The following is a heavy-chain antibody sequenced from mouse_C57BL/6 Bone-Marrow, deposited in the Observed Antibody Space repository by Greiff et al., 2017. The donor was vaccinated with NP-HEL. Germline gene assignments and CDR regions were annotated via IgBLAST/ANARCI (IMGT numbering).Heavy chain of an antibody. V-gene: IGHV5-4*03. D-gene: IGHD2-5*01. CDR1: GFTFSSYA. J-gene: IGHJ4*01. CDR3: VRSTYCSNCGAMAY. Sequence: EVMLVESGGGLVKPGGSLKLSCAASGFTFSSYAMSWVRQTPEKRLEWVATISGGGSYTYYPDTVKGRFTISRDNAKNNLYLQMRHLRSEDTALYYSVRSTYCSNCGAMAYWGQGTSVTVSS. CDR2: ISGGGSYT.